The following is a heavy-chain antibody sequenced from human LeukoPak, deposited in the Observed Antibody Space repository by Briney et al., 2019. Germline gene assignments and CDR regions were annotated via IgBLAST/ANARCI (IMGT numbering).Heavy chain of an antibody. Sequence: GESLKISCRGSGYSINNYWIGWVRQMPGKGLEWMGIIYPADSDIRYSPSFQGQVTISADKSISTAYLQWSSLKASDTAIYYCARQEYCSGGSCYTWFDPWGQGTLVIVSS. D-gene: IGHD2-15*01. CDR1: GYSINNYW. CDR2: IYPADSDI. CDR3: ARQEYCSGGSCYTWFDP. V-gene: IGHV5-51*01. J-gene: IGHJ5*02.